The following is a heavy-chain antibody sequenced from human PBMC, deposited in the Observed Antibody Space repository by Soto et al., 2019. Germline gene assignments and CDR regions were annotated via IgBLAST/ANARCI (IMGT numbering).Heavy chain of an antibody. CDR3: ATTTIAAAVGLDY. Sequence: GESLKISCKGSGYSFTSYWIGWVRQMPGKGLEWMGIIYPGDSDTRYSPSFQGQVTISADKSISTAYLQWSSLEASDTAMYYCATTTIAAAVGLDYWGQGTLVTVSS. V-gene: IGHV5-51*01. D-gene: IGHD6-13*01. CDR1: GYSFTSYW. J-gene: IGHJ4*02. CDR2: IYPGDSDT.